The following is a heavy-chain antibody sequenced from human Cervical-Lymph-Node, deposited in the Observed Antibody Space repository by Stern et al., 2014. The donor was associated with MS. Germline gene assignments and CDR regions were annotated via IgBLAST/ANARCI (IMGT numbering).Heavy chain of an antibody. CDR2: IIPIFGTA. Sequence: VQLLESGAEVKKPGSSVKVSCKASGGTFSSYAISWVRQAPGQGLEWMGGIIPIFGTANYAQKFQGRVTITADESTSTAYMELSSLRSEDTAVYYCASDDYYGSGSYNRMDVWGQGTTVTVSS. CDR1: GGTFSSYA. D-gene: IGHD3-10*01. CDR3: ASDDYYGSGSYNRMDV. V-gene: IGHV1-69*01. J-gene: IGHJ6*02.